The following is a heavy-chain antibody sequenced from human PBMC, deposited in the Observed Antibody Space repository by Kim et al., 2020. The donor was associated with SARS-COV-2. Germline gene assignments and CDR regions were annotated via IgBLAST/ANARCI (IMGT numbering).Heavy chain of an antibody. Sequence: SETLSLTCTVSGGSISSYYWSWIRQPPGKGLEWIGYINYSGSTNYNPSLKSRVTISVDTSKNQFSLMLSSVTAADTAVYYCARIAARNWFDPWGQGTLVTVSS. D-gene: IGHD6-6*01. V-gene: IGHV4-59*13. CDR2: INYSGST. CDR3: ARIAARNWFDP. CDR1: GGSISSYY. J-gene: IGHJ5*02.